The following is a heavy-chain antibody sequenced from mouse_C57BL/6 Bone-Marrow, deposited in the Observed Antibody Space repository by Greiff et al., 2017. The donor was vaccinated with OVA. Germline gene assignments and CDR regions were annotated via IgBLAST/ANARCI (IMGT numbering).Heavy chain of an antibody. CDR1: GFSLTSYG. CDR2: IWSGGST. V-gene: IGHV2-2*01. CDR3: ARNWVPVGYFDY. J-gene: IGHJ2*01. Sequence: QVQLKESGPGLVQPSQSLSITCTVSGFSLTSYGVHWVRQSPGKGLEWLGVIWSGGSTDYNAAFISRLSISKDNSKSQVFFKMNSLQADDTAIYYCARNWVPVGYFDYWGQGTTLTVSS.